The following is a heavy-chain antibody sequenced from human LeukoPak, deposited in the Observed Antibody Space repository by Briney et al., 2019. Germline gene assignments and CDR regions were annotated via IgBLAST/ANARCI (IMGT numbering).Heavy chain of an antibody. D-gene: IGHD6-19*01. CDR1: GYSFTSYG. Sequence: GASVKVSCKASGYSFTSYGISWVRQAPGQGLEWVGWISAYRGHTDYAQKFQGRVTMTTDTPTSTAYMEVRSLRSDDTAVYYCARSSSGSGWAYYYYYYMDVWGKGTTVTVSS. CDR2: ISAYRGHT. V-gene: IGHV1-18*01. CDR3: ARSSSGSGWAYYYYYYMDV. J-gene: IGHJ6*03.